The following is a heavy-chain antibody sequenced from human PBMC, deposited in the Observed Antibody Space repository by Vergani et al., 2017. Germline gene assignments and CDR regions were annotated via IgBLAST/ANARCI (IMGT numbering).Heavy chain of an antibody. D-gene: IGHD1-1*01. V-gene: IGHV4-61*02. CDR1: GGSFNSGSHY. Sequence: QVQLQESGPGLVKPSQTLSLTCTVSGGSFNSGSHYWSWIRQPAGKELEWIGRIYTSGSPRYNPSLNSRVTMSLDASKNQFSLKLSSVTAADTAVYYCARMEYYSYYYMDVWGKGAAVTVSS. J-gene: IGHJ6*03. CDR2: IYTSGSP. CDR3: ARMEYYSYYYMDV.